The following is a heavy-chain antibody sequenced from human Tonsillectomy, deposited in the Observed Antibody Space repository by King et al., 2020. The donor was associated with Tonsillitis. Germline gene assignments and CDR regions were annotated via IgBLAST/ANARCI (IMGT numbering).Heavy chain of an antibody. V-gene: IGHV4-38-2*02. CDR2: IHHSGTT. CDR3: ARDGGGAYYSGCDTGVSNY. J-gene: IGHJ4*02. Sequence: VQLQESGPGLVKPSETLSLTCGVSGYSISSGHYWGWIRQPPGKGLEWIGSIHHSGTTYYNPSVKSRVTISVDTSKNQFSLRLNSVTSADTAVYFCARDGGGAYYSGCDTGVSNYWGQGTLVTVSS. CDR1: GYSISSGHY. D-gene: IGHD2-15*01.